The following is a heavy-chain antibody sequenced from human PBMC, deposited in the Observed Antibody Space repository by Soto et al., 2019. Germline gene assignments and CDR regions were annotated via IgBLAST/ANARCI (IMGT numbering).Heavy chain of an antibody. Sequence: GGSLRLSCEASGFTFSTYGMHWVRQAPGKGLEWVAVIWHDGSKKYYADSVRGRFTISRDNSKNTHYLQMNSLRAEDTAVYYCARDLDTALGFYYYYGMDVWGQGTTVTVSS. CDR1: GFTFSTYG. CDR2: IWHDGSKK. V-gene: IGHV3-33*01. CDR3: ARDLDTALGFYYYYGMDV. D-gene: IGHD5-18*01. J-gene: IGHJ6*02.